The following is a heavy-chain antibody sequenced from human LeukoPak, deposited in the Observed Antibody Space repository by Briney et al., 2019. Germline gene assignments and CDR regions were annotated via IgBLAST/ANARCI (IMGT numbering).Heavy chain of an antibody. CDR3: ARRGSIASRGLDY. V-gene: IGHV5-51*01. Sequence: GESLKIPCEGSGYSFSTYWIAWVRQMPGKGLEWMGIIYPGDSDTRYSPSFQGQVTISADKSINTASLQWSSLKASDTAMYYCARRGSIASRGLDYWGQGTLVTVSS. J-gene: IGHJ4*02. D-gene: IGHD6-6*01. CDR2: IYPGDSDT. CDR1: GYSFSTYW.